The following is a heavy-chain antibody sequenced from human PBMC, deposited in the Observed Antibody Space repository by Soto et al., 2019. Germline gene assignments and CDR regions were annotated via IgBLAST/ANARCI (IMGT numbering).Heavy chain of an antibody. CDR1: GFTFDDYA. CDR2: ISWNSGSI. Sequence: PGGSLRLSCAASGFTFDDYAMHWVRQAPGKGLEWVSGISWNSGSIGYADSVKGRFTISRDNAKNSLYLQMNSLRAEDTALYYCAKGRSSSWSSAPYYYYGMDVWGQGTTVTVSS. D-gene: IGHD6-13*01. CDR3: AKGRSSSWSSAPYYYYGMDV. J-gene: IGHJ6*02. V-gene: IGHV3-9*01.